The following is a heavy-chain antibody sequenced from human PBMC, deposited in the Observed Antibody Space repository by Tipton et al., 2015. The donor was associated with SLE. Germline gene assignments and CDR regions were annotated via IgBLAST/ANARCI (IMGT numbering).Heavy chain of an antibody. CDR3: ASHLAAAGTGWFDP. Sequence: TLSLTCTVSGGSISSYYWSWIRQPPGKGLEWIGYIYTSGSTNYNPSLKSRVTISVDTSKNQFSLKLSSVTAADTAVYYCASHLAAAGTGWFDPWGQGTLVTVSS. V-gene: IGHV4-4*08. CDR1: GGSISSYY. J-gene: IGHJ5*02. CDR2: IYTSGST. D-gene: IGHD6-13*01.